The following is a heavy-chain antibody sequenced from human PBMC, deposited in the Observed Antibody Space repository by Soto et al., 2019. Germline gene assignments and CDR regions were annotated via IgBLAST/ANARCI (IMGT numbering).Heavy chain of an antibody. CDR1: GGSVSSGTYYY. Sequence: QVQLQESGPGQVKPSETLSLTCTVSGGSVSSGTYYYWSWIRQPAGKGLEWMGYIYRGSPNYTPSLESRVTISVDTSKTQFSLMLRSVTAADTAVYYCARDQGLGAGYFDLWGRGSLVTVSS. J-gene: IGHJ2*01. D-gene: IGHD7-27*01. CDR3: ARDQGLGAGYFDL. V-gene: IGHV4-61*01. CDR2: IYRGSP.